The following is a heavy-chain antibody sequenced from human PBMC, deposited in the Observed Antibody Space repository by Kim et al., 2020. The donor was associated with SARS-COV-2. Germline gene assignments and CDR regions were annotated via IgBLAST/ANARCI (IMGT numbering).Heavy chain of an antibody. V-gene: IGHV4-39*01. CDR3: ARQGGPPDYYDSSAQLHTGAFDI. Sequence: SETLSLTCTVSGGSISSSSYYWGWIRQPPGKGLEWIGSIYYSGSTYYNPSLKSRVTISVDTSKNQFSLKLSSVTAADTAVYYCARQGGPPDYYDSSAQLHTGAFDIWGQGTMVTVSS. J-gene: IGHJ3*02. D-gene: IGHD3-22*01. CDR1: GGSISSSSYY. CDR2: IYYSGST.